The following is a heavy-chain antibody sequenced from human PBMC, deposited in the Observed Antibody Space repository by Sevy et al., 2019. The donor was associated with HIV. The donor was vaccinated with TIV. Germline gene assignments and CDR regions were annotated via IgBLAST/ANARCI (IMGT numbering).Heavy chain of an antibody. J-gene: IGHJ4*02. CDR2: INPNSGDT. CDR1: GYTFTDYF. D-gene: IGHD5-18*01. CDR3: ARPGGYRYGSLLDN. Sequence: ASVKVSCKASGYTFTDYFMHWVRQAPGQGLEWMAWINPNSGDTKYAQKFQGRVTVTRDTSIRTAYMELSRLRVDDTAVYYCARPGGYRYGSLLDNWGQGTLVTVSS. V-gene: IGHV1-2*02.